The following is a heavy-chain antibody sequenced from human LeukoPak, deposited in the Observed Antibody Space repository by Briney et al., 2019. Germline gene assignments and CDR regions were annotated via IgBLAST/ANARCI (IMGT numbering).Heavy chain of an antibody. CDR2: ITSSSSYT. D-gene: IGHD6-6*01. CDR1: GFNFNTYY. Sequence: GSLKLLFSAPGFNFNTYYMNWVRQASGKGPELVLSITSSSSYTYYADSAKGRFTISRDNAKNSLYLQMNSLRAEDTAVYYCARDHAQLVRPYYFDYWGQGTLVTVSS. V-gene: IGHV3-21*01. CDR3: ARDHAQLVRPYYFDY. J-gene: IGHJ4*02.